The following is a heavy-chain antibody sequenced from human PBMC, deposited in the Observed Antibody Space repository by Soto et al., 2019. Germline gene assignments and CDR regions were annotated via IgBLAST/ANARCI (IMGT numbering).Heavy chain of an antibody. J-gene: IGHJ4*02. CDR1: GFSFSNAW. V-gene: IGHV3-15*01. CDR2: IKSKTNGGTT. Sequence: EVRLVQSGGGLVKAGESLRVSCAASGFSFSNAWMSWVRQAPGKGLEWVGRIKSKTNGGTTDYAAPVEGRFSISRDDSKNTVYLQMNSLTAEDTAVYYCTTDDPINRYWGQGTLVTVSS. CDR3: TTDDPINRY.